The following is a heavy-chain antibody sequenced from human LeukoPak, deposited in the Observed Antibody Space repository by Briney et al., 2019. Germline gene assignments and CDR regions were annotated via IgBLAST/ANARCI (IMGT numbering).Heavy chain of an antibody. V-gene: IGHV3-7*01. CDR1: GFTFSSYS. CDR2: MKQDGSEK. J-gene: IGHJ3*02. Sequence: GGSLRLSCAASGFTFSSYSMNWVRQAPGKGLEWVANMKQDGSEKYYVDSVKGRFTVSRDNAKNSLYLQMNSLRAEDTAVYYCARGQITMVRGVKRAFQVFDIWGQGTMVTVSS. D-gene: IGHD3-10*01. CDR3: ARGQITMVRGVKRAFQVFDI.